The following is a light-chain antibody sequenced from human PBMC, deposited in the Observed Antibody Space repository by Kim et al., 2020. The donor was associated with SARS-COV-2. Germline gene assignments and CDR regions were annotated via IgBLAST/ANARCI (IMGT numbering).Light chain of an antibody. V-gene: IGKV3-15*01. J-gene: IGKJ1*01. Sequence: VSPGERVTLSCRASHSVSSNLAWHQQKPGQAPRLLIYGTSTRATGIPARFSASGTGTEFTLTISSLQSEDFAVYYCQQYNQWPGTFGQGTKVDIK. CDR1: HSVSSN. CDR3: QQYNQWPGT. CDR2: GTS.